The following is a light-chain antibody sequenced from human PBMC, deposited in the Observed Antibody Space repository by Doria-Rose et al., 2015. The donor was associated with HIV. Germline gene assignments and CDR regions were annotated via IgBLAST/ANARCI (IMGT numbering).Light chain of an antibody. CDR3: QSADSSGTPVV. CDR1: ALSKQY. V-gene: IGLV3-25*03. Sequence: PSVSVSPGQTARITCSGDALSKQYAYWYQQKPGQAPMLVMYKDSERPSGIPERFSGSSSGTIVTLTISGVQADDEADYYCQSADSSGTPVVFGGGTKLTVL. CDR2: KDS. J-gene: IGLJ2*01.